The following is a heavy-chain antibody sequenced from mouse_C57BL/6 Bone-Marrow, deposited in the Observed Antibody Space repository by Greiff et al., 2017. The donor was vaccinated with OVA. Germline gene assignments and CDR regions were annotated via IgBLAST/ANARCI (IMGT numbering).Heavy chain of an antibody. D-gene: IGHD2-4*01. J-gene: IGHJ4*01. CDR2: IRNKANNHAT. CDR1: GFTFSDAW. V-gene: IGHV6-6*01. Sequence: EVKVEESGGGLVQPGGSMKLSCAASGFTFSDAWMDWVRQSPEKGLEWVAEIRNKANNHATYYAESVKGRFTISRDDSKSSVYLQMNSLRAEDTGIYYCTLGDYDEGFYAMDYWGQGTSVTVSS. CDR3: TLGDYDEGFYAMDY.